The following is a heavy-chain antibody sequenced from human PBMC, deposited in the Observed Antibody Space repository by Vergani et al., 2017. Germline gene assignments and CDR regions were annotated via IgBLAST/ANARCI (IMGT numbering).Heavy chain of an antibody. V-gene: IGHV3-66*04. CDR3: ARQGVAMAPLDY. D-gene: IGHD5-18*01. CDR2: IYSGGST. Sequence: EVQLVESGGGLVQPGGSLRLSCAASGFTVSSNYMSWVRQAPGQGLEWVSVIYSGGSTYYADSVKGRFTISRDNSKNTLYLQMNSLRAEDTAVYYCARQGVAMAPLDYWGQGTLVTVSS. J-gene: IGHJ4*02. CDR1: GFTVSSNY.